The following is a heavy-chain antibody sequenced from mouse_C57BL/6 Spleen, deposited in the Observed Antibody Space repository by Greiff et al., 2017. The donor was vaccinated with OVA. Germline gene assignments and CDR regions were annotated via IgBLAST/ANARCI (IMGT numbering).Heavy chain of an antibody. D-gene: IGHD1-1*02. CDR1: GFTFSSYA. CDR2: ISSGGDDI. J-gene: IGHJ2*01. V-gene: IGHV5-9-1*02. Sequence: EVKLVESGAGLVKPGGSLKLSCAASGFTFSSYAMSWVRQTPEKRLEWVAHISSGGDDIYYTDTVKGRFTISRDNAMNTLYLQMSSLKSEDTAMYYCTRDNGYYDYWGQGTTLTVSS. CDR3: TRDNGYYDY.